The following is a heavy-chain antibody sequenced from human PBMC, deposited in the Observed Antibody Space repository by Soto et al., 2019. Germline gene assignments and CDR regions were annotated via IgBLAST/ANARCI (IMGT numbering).Heavy chain of an antibody. CDR3: TRHAVDY. D-gene: IGHD6-19*01. V-gene: IGHV3-73*02. J-gene: IGHJ4*02. CDR2: IRSKPNNYAT. Sequence: EVHLVESGGGLVQPGGSLKLSCVVSGFSFSDSAMHWVRQASGKGLQWVGRIRSKPNNYATAYDESVKGRFTISRDDSKNTAYLQMKSLKSEDTAVYYCTRHAVDYWGQGTLVTVSS. CDR1: GFSFSDSA.